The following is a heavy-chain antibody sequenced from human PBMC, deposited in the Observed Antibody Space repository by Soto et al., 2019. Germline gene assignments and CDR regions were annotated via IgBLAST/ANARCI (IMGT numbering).Heavy chain of an antibody. J-gene: IGHJ4*02. CDR1: GGSISSGGYY. CDR3: AAQSKIQLWSPADY. Sequence: SETLSLTCTVSGGSISSGGYYWSWIRQHPGKGLEWIGYIYYSGSTYYNPSLKSRVTISVDTSKNQFSLKLSSVTAADTAVYYCAAQSKIQLWSPADYWGQGTLVTV. CDR2: IYYSGST. V-gene: IGHV4-31*03. D-gene: IGHD5-18*01.